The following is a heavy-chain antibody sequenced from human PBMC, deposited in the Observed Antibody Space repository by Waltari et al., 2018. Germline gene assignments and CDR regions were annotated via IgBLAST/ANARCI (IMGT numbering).Heavy chain of an antibody. CDR2: IMTDGSEE. V-gene: IGHV3-7*01. CDR1: GFTLSRYW. Sequence: EVQLVESGGGWVQPGGSLRLSCAASGFTLSRYWMSWVRQAPGKGPEWVANIMTDGSEEYYVDSVRCRFTISRDNAKNSLYLQMNSLRPEDTAVYYCARDQWFAFDIWGHGTMVTVSS. CDR3: ARDQWFAFDI. J-gene: IGHJ3*02. D-gene: IGHD3-22*01.